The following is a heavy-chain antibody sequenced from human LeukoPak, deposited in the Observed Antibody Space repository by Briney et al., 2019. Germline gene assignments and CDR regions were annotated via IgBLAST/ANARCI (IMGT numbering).Heavy chain of an antibody. V-gene: IGHV1-18*01. Sequence: ASVKVSCKASGYTFTSYGITWVRQAPGQGLEWVGWISAYNGNTNYAQKLQGAVTMTTDTSTSTAYMELRSLRSDDTAVYYCARSLGAYSTSTSCPDYYFDYWGQGTLVTVSS. D-gene: IGHD2-2*01. J-gene: IGHJ4*02. CDR1: GYTFTSYG. CDR2: ISAYNGNT. CDR3: ARSLGAYSTSTSCPDYYFDY.